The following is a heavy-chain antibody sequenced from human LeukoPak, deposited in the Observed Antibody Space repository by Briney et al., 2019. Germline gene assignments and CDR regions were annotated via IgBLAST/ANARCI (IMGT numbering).Heavy chain of an antibody. CDR2: FDPEDGET. V-gene: IGHV1-24*01. CDR1: GYTLTELS. D-gene: IGHD3-10*01. J-gene: IGHJ4*02. CDR3: ATGIDGSGSPPGY. Sequence: GASVKVSCKVSGYTLTELSMHWVREAPGKGLEWMGGFDPEDGETSYAQKFQGRVTMTEDTSTDTAYMELSSLRSEDTAVYYCATGIDGSGSPPGYWGQGTLVTVPS.